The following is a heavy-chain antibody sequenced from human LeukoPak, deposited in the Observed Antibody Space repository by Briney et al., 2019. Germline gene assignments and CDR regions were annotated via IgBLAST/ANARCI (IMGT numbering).Heavy chain of an antibody. CDR2: INSDGSST. D-gene: IGHD3-10*01. V-gene: IGHV3-74*01. Sequence: GGSLRLSCAASGFTFDEYAMSWVRQAPGKGLVWVSRINSDGSSTSYADSVKGRFTISRDNAKNTLYLQMNSLRAEDTAVYYCAREHGSGSYHYYYYMDVWGKGTTVTISS. CDR3: AREHGSGSYHYYYYMDV. J-gene: IGHJ6*03. CDR1: GFTFDEYA.